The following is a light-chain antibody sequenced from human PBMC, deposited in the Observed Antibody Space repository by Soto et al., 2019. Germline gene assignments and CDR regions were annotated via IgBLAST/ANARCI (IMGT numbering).Light chain of an antibody. V-gene: IGKV2-30*01. Sequence: DVVMTQSPLSLPVTLGQPASISCRSTQSLAYSDGNTYLNWFHQRPGQSPRRLIYKISTRDSGVPDRFSGSGSCADFTLTISRVEAEDVGFYYCMQGTHWPWTFGQGTKLEIK. CDR3: MQGTHWPWT. CDR2: KIS. CDR1: QSLAYSDGNTY. J-gene: IGKJ1*01.